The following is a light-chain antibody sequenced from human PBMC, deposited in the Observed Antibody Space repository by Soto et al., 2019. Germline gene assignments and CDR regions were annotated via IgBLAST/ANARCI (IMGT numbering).Light chain of an antibody. CDR1: QSVSSSY. CDR3: QQYGSSPQT. CDR2: GAS. J-gene: IGKJ1*01. Sequence: EIVLTQSPGTLSLSPGERATLSCRASQSVSSSYLAWYQQKPGQAPRLLIYGASSRATGIPDRFSGSGSGTDFTLTISRREPVDFAVYYCQQYGSSPQTFGQGTKLDSK. V-gene: IGKV3-20*01.